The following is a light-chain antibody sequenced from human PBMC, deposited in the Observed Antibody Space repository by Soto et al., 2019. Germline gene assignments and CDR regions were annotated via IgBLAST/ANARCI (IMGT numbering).Light chain of an antibody. J-gene: IGKJ4*01. CDR1: QSITRA. CDR2: DAS. V-gene: IGKV1-13*02. Sequence: AIQLTQSPSSLSASVGDRVTITCRASQSITRALAWSKHKPGKAPKLLIYDASSLESGVPSRFRGSGSGTDFTLTISSLQPEDFATYYCQQFNSYPPLFGGGTKVEIK. CDR3: QQFNSYPPL.